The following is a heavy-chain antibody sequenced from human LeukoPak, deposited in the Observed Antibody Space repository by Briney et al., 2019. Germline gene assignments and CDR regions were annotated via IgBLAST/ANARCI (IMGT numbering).Heavy chain of an antibody. V-gene: IGHV1-2*02. D-gene: IGHD3-3*01. CDR3: ARESPTYGFWSGYPDY. CDR2: INPNSGGT. Sequence: ASVKVSCKASGYTFTGYYMHWVRQVPGQGLEWMGWINPNSGGTKYAQKFQGRVTMTRDTSISTAYMELSRVRSDDTAVYYCARESPTYGFWSGYPDYWGQGTLVTVSS. CDR1: GYTFTGYY. J-gene: IGHJ4*02.